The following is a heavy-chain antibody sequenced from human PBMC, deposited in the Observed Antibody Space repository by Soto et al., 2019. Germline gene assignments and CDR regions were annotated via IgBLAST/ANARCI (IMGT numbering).Heavy chain of an antibody. V-gene: IGHV3-30*18. D-gene: IGHD6-13*01. CDR3: AKDSGRIAADMGWFDP. Sequence: LRLSCAASGFTFSSYGMHWVRQAPGKGLEWVAVISYDGSNKYYADSVKGRFTISRDNSKNTLYLQMNSLRAEDTAVYYCAKDSGRIAADMGWFDPWGQGTLVTVSS. J-gene: IGHJ5*02. CDR1: GFTFSSYG. CDR2: ISYDGSNK.